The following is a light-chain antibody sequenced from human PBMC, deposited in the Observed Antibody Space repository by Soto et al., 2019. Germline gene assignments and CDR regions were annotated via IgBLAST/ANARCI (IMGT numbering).Light chain of an antibody. J-gene: IGKJ2*01. CDR2: GAS. CDR3: QLSYKSPYT. Sequence: IQMTQSPSSLSASVGDSVTVTCRASQSINIYLNWYQQKPGKAPTLLIYGASRLQSGVPSWFTGSGFFTDFTLTISSLQPEVFSTSCCQLSYKSPYTFGQGTKLENK. V-gene: IGKV1-39*01. CDR1: QSINIY.